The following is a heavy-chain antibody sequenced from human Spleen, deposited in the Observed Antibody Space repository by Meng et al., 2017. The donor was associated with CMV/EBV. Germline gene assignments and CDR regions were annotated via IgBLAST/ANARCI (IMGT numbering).Heavy chain of an antibody. D-gene: IGHD3-22*01. V-gene: IGHV4-30-4*08. CDR1: GGSISSGDYY. CDR2: IYYSGST. Sequence: HVPGSGPGLVKPSQTLSLTCTVSGGSISSGDYYWSWIRQPPGKGLEWIGYIYYSGSTYYNPSLKSRVTISVDTSKNQFSLKLSSVTAADTAVYYCARGGYYDSSGAPRFDYWGQGTLVTVSS. CDR3: ARGGYYDSSGAPRFDY. J-gene: IGHJ4*02.